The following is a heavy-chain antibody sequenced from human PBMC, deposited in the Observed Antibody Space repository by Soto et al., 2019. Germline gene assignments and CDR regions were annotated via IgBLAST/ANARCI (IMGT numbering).Heavy chain of an antibody. CDR2: INHSGST. Sequence: QVQLQQWGAGLLKHSETLSITCAVYGGSFSGYYWTWIRQPPGTGLEWIGEINHSGSTNYNPSLKSRVTISVDTSKNQFSLKLTSVTAADTAVYYCARDKITGLFDYWGQGTLVTVSS. V-gene: IGHV4-34*01. J-gene: IGHJ4*02. CDR3: ARDKITGLFDY. D-gene: IGHD2-8*02. CDR1: GGSFSGYY.